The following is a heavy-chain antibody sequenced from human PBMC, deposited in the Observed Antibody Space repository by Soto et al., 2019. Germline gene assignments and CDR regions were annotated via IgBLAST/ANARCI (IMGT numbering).Heavy chain of an antibody. CDR2: IFHDGTA. CDR1: GVSISSGNW. V-gene: IGHV4-4*02. CDR3: ARLVSDTRLNYMYFAF. D-gene: IGHD3-10*01. J-gene: IGHJ4*02. Sequence: QVKLQESGPGLATPSGTLSLTCDGSGVSISSGNWWTWVRQTPQRGLEYIGEIFHDGTANYYPSFGLRVAISVDTAKNQFSLKLTSVTAADTAIYVFARLVSDTRLNYMYFAFWGQGDLVTVSA.